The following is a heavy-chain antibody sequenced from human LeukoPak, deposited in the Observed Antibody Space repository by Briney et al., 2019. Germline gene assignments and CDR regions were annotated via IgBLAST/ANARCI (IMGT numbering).Heavy chain of an antibody. Sequence: GGSLGLSCAASGFTFSSYAMSWVRQAPGKGLEWVSAISGSGGSTYYADSVRGRFTISRDNSKNTLYLQMNSLRVEDTAVYYCTRDLMDYDVSTGLHHYYMDVWGQGTTVTVSS. CDR3: TRDLMDYDVSTGLHHYYMDV. CDR2: ISGSGGST. CDR1: GFTFSSYA. V-gene: IGHV3-23*01. D-gene: IGHD3-9*01. J-gene: IGHJ6*02.